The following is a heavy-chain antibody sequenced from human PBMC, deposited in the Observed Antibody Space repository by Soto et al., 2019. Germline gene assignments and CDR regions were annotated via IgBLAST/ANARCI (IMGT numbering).Heavy chain of an antibody. D-gene: IGHD2-15*01. CDR3: AGLDMKIWFDP. Sequence: SETLSLTSTVSGGSISSGGYYWSWIRQHPGKGLEWIGYIYYSVSTYYNPSLKSRVTISVDTSKNQFSLKLSSVTAADTAVYYCAGLDMKIWFDPWGQVTLVTVSS. J-gene: IGHJ5*02. CDR2: IYYSVST. CDR1: GGSISSGGYY. V-gene: IGHV4-31*02.